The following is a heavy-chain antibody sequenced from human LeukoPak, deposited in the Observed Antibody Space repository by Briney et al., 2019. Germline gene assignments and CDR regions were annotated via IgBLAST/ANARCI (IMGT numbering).Heavy chain of an antibody. J-gene: IGHJ4*02. CDR2: IIPILGIA. CDR3: ARDETDTAMVGYFDY. D-gene: IGHD5-18*01. Sequence: ASVKVSCKASGGTFSSYAISWVRQAPGQGLEWMGRIIPILGIANYAQKFQGRVTITADKSTSTAYMELSSLRSEDTAVYYCARDETDTAMVGYFDYWGPGTLVTVSS. CDR1: GGTFSSYA. V-gene: IGHV1-69*04.